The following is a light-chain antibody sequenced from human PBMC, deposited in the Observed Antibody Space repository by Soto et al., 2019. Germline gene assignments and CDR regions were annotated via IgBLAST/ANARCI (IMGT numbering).Light chain of an antibody. V-gene: IGLV1-44*01. J-gene: IGLJ3*02. CDR2: NNN. CDR1: SSNIGSNY. CDR3: ATWDDSLNGLV. Sequence: QSVLTQPPSASGTPGQRVTISCSGSSSNIGSNYVYWYQQLPGTAPKLLMYNNNQRPSGVPDRFSGSKSGTSASLAISGLQSEDEADYHCATWDDSLNGLVFGGGTKVTVL.